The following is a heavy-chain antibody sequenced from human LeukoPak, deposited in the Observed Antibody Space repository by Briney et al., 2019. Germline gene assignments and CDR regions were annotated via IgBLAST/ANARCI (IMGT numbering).Heavy chain of an antibody. J-gene: IGHJ3*02. D-gene: IGHD2-15*01. CDR2: IYWDDDK. CDR1: GFSLSTSGVG. V-gene: IGHV2-5*02. CDR3: AHPVLSPEAFDI. Sequence: SGPTLVNPTQTLTLTCTFSGFSLSTSGVGGGWIRQPPGKALEWLALIYWDDDKRYSPPLKSRLTITKDTSKIQVVLTMTNMDPVDTATYYCAHPVLSPEAFDIWGQGTMVTVSS.